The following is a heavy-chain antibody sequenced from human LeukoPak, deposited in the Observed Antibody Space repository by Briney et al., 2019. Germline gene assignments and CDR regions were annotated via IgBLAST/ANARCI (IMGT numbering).Heavy chain of an antibody. D-gene: IGHD1-26*01. CDR2: IYYSGIT. CDR3: ARHSGSYREAFEI. J-gene: IGHJ3*02. CDR1: GRSISSSSYY. Sequence: SETLSLTCTVSGRSISSSSYYWGWIRQPPGKGLECIGSIYYSGITYYNPSLKSRVTISVDTSKNQSSLKLSSVTAADTAVYYCARHSGSYREAFEIWGQGTMVTVSS. V-gene: IGHV4-39*01.